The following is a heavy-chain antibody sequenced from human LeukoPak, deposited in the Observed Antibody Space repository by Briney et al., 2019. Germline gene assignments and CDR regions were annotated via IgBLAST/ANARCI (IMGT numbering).Heavy chain of an antibody. V-gene: IGHV1-46*01. D-gene: IGHD3-10*01. Sequence: ASVKVSCKASGYTFTSYYMHWVRRAPGQGLEWMGIINPSGGSTSYAQKFQGRVTMTRDTSTSTVYMELSSLRSEDTAVYYCARGEQVVDYYGSGSYLDYWGQGTLVTVSS. CDR1: GYTFTSYY. J-gene: IGHJ4*02. CDR2: INPSGGST. CDR3: ARGEQVVDYYGSGSYLDY.